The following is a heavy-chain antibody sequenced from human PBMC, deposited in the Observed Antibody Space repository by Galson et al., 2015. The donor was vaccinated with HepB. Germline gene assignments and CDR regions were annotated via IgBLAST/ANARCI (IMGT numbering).Heavy chain of an antibody. D-gene: IGHD3-10*01. V-gene: IGHV3-20*01. J-gene: IGHJ6*03. CDR3: ARGGYGGYYYYMDV. CDR2: INWNGGST. CDR1: GFTFDDYG. Sequence: SLRLSCAASGFTFDDYGMSWVRRAPGKGLEWVSGINWNGGSTGYADSVKGRFTISRDNAKNSLYLQMNSLRAEDTALYHCARGGYGGYYYYMDVWGKGTTVTVSS.